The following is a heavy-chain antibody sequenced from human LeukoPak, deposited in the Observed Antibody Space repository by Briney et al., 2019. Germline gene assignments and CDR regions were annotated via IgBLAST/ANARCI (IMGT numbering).Heavy chain of an antibody. CDR3: ARDIGSSGSFGYFDY. CDR2: ISYDGSNK. D-gene: IGHD1-26*01. J-gene: IGHJ4*02. V-gene: IGHV3-30-3*01. Sequence: GGSLRLSCAASGFTFSSYAMHWVRQAPGKGLEWVAVISYDGSNKYYADSVKGRFTISRDNSKNTLYLQMNSLSAEDTAVYYCARDIGSSGSFGYFDYWGQGTLVTVSS. CDR1: GFTFSSYA.